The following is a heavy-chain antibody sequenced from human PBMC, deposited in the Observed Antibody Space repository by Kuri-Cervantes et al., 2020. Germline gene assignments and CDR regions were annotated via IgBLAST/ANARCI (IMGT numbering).Heavy chain of an antibody. CDR2: INHSGST. CDR3: ARNIAARLAYYMDV. J-gene: IGHJ6*03. D-gene: IGHD6-6*01. Sequence: ESLKISCAVYGGSLSGNYWSWIRQPPGKGLEWIGEINHSGSTNYNPSLKSRLTISVDTSKNQFSLKLSSVTAADTAVYYCARNIAARLAYYMDVWGKGTTVTVSS. V-gene: IGHV4-34*01. CDR1: GGSLSGNY.